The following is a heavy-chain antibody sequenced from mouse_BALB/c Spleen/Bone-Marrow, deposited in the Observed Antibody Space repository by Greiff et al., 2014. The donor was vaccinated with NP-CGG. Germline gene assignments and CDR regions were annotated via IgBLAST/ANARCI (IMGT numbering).Heavy chain of an antibody. CDR3: TRFITTGAMDY. J-gene: IGHJ4*01. CDR1: GFSLSRYS. Sequence: QVQLQQSGPGQVAPSQSLSITCTVSGFSLSRYSVHWVRQPPGQGLEWLGVIWGGGRTDYNLGLKSRLSISKDNSKSQVFLKMNSLQTDDTAMYYCTRFITTGAMDYWGQGTAVTVSS. D-gene: IGHD1-1*01. CDR2: IWGGGRT. V-gene: IGHV2-6-4*01.